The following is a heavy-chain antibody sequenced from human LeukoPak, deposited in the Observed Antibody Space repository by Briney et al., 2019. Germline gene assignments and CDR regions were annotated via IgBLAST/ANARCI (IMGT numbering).Heavy chain of an antibody. CDR3: TRVESDSSGYYYYFDY. V-gene: IGHV3-49*04. J-gene: IGHJ4*02. Sequence: GGSLRLSCTASGFTFGDYAMSWVRQAPGKGLEWVGFIRSKAYGGTTEYAASVKGRFTISRDDSKSMAYLQMNSLKTEDTAVYYCTRVESDSSGYYYYFDYWGQGTLVTVSS. D-gene: IGHD3-22*01. CDR1: GFTFGDYA. CDR2: IRSKAYGGTT.